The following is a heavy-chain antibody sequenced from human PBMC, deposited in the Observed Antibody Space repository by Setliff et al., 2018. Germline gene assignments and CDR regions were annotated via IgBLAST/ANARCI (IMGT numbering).Heavy chain of an antibody. V-gene: IGHV3-30*02. CDR1: GFTFSSSG. J-gene: IGHJ4*02. Sequence: GGSLRLSCIMSGFSAASGFTFSSSGMHWVRQAPGKGLEWVTFIRNDGSSQYYADSVQGQFTVSRDNSRNTLYLDMNSLRGEDTAVYYCARDKGVISLDYWGQGTLVTVSS. D-gene: IGHD3-10*01. CDR2: IRNDGSSQ. CDR3: ARDKGVISLDY.